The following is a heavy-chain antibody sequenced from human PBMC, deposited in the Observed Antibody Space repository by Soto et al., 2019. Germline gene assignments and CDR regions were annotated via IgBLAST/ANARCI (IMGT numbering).Heavy chain of an antibody. D-gene: IGHD2-15*01. CDR2: IYYSGST. Sequence: SETLSLTCTVSGGSISSSSYYWGWIRQPPGKGLEWIGSIYYSGSTYYNPSLKSRVTISVDTSRNQFSLKLSSVTAADTAVYYCARHILYCSGGSCYRNWFDPWGQGTLVTVSS. CDR3: ARHILYCSGGSCYRNWFDP. J-gene: IGHJ5*02. CDR1: GGSISSSSYY. V-gene: IGHV4-39*01.